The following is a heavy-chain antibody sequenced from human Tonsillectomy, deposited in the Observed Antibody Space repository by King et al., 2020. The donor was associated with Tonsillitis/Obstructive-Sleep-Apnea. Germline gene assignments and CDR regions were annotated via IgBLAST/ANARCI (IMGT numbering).Heavy chain of an antibody. J-gene: IGHJ4*02. CDR1: GFTFTTYA. V-gene: IGHV3-30*04. CDR3: ARSDYDFWSGWIEY. CDR2: ISYDGSNK. D-gene: IGHD3-3*01. Sequence: QLVQSGGGVVQPGRSLRLSCAASGFTFTTYAMHWVRQAPGKGLEWVTLISYDGSNKYYADSVRGRFTISRDNSKNTLYLQMNSLRAEDTAVYYCARSDYDFWSGWIEYWGQGTLVTVSS.